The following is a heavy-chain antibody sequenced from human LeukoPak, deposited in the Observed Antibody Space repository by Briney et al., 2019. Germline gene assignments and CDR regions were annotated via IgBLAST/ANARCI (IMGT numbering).Heavy chain of an antibody. J-gene: IGHJ4*02. CDR3: AKAKAAYDSTWYDY. CDR2: TSWNSGNI. V-gene: IGHV3-9*01. D-gene: IGHD3-22*01. CDR1: GFTFDDYA. Sequence: PGGSLRLSCVASGFTFDDYAMHWVRQAPGKGLEWVSGTSWNSGNIDYADSVKGRFTISRDNAKNSLYLQMSSLRAEDSALYYCAKAKAAYDSTWYDYWGQGTLVTVSS.